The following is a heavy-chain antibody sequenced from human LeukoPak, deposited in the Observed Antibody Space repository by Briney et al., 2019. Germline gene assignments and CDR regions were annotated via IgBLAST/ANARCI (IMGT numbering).Heavy chain of an antibody. Sequence: GASVKVSCKASGYTFTSYYMHWVRQAPGQGLEWMGIINPSGGSTSYAQKFQGRVTMTRSSSVSTAYMELSSLRSEDTAVYYCARGSTVDTVATPLKYWGQGTLVTVSS. D-gene: IGHD5-12*01. CDR2: INPSGGST. J-gene: IGHJ4*02. CDR3: ARGSTVDTVATPLKY. V-gene: IGHV1-46*01. CDR1: GYTFTSYY.